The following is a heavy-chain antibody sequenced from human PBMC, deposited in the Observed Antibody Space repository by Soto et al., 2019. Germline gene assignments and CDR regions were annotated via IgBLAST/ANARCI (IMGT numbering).Heavy chain of an antibody. V-gene: IGHV4-30-4*01. J-gene: IGHJ6*02. CDR1: GGSISSGDYY. D-gene: IGHD2-2*01. CDR2: IYYSGST. Sequence: SETLSLTCTVSGGSISSGDYYWSWIRQPPGKGLEWIGYIYYSGSTYYNPSLKSRVTISVDTSKNQFSLKLSSVTAADTAVYYCAREARVPAALGDYYYYGMDVWGQGTTVTVSS. CDR3: AREARVPAALGDYYYYGMDV.